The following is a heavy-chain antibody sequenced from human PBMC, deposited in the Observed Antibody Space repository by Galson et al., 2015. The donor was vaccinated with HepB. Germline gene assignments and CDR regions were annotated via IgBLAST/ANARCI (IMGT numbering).Heavy chain of an antibody. D-gene: IGHD3-9*01. J-gene: IGHJ4*02. CDR2: ISGSGGST. Sequence: SLRLSCAASGFTFSSYAMSWVRQAPGKGLEWVSAISGSGGSTYYADSVKGLFTISRDNSKNTLYLQMNSLRAEDTAVYYCAKDAPNYDILTGYYRNWGQGTLVTVSS. V-gene: IGHV3-23*01. CDR3: AKDAPNYDILTGYYRN. CDR1: GFTFSSYA.